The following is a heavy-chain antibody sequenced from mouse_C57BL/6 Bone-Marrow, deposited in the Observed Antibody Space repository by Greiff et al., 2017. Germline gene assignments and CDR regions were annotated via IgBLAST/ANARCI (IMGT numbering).Heavy chain of an antibody. CDR2: IDPENGDT. Sequence: EVMLVESGAELVRPGASVKLSCTASGFNIKDDYMHWVKQRPEQGLEWIGWIDPENGDTEYASKFQGKATITADTSSNTAYLQLSSLTSEDTAVYYCTTALSLYWGQGTTLTVSS. J-gene: IGHJ2*01. V-gene: IGHV14-4*01. CDR3: TTALSLY. CDR1: GFNIKDDY.